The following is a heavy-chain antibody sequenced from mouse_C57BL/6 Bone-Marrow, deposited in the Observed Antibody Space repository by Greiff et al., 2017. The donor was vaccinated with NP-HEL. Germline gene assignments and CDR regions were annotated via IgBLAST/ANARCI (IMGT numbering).Heavy chain of an antibody. V-gene: IGHV1-64*01. CDR1: GYTFTSYW. Sequence: QVQLQQPGAELVKPGASVKLSCKASGYTFTSYWMHWVKQRPGQGLEWIGMIHPNSGSTNYNEKFKSKATLTVDKSSSTAYMQLSSLTSEDSAVYYCARREKYDYDLHYYAMDYWGQGTSVTVSS. CDR3: ARREKYDYDLHYYAMDY. D-gene: IGHD2-4*01. CDR2: IHPNSGST. J-gene: IGHJ4*01.